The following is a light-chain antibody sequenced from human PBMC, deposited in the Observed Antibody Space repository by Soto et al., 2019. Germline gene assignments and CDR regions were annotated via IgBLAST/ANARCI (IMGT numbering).Light chain of an antibody. CDR3: CSYAGPTSFVV. CDR1: SSDIGSYNR. CDR2: EDT. J-gene: IGLJ2*01. Sequence: QSALTQPASVSGSPGQSITISCTGTSSDIGSYNRVSWYQQHPGKAPKLMIYEDTQRPSRVSNRFSGSKSGNTASLTITGVQAEDEADYYCCSYAGPTSFVVFGGGTKLTVL. V-gene: IGLV2-23*02.